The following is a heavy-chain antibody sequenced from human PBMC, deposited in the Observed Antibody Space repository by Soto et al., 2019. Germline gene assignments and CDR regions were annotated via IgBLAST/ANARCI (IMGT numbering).Heavy chain of an antibody. J-gene: IGHJ6*01. CDR1: GFTFTSSA. Sequence: QMQLVQSGPEVKKPGTSVKVSCKASGFTFTSSAVQWVRQARGQRLEWIGWIVVGSGNTNYAQKFQERVTITRDMSTSTAYMELSSLRSEDTAVYYCAADQRYSSSWYPYYYYGMDVW. CDR3: AADQRYSSSWYPYYYYGMDV. D-gene: IGHD6-13*01. CDR2: IVVGSGNT. V-gene: IGHV1-58*01.